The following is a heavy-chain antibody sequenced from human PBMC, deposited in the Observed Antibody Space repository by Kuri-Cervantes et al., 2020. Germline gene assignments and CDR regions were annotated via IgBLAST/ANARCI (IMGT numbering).Heavy chain of an antibody. V-gene: IGHV3-30*18. CDR1: GFTFSSYG. CDR3: AKGGKGLYLDY. J-gene: IGHJ4*02. CDR2: ISYDGSNK. D-gene: IGHD2-15*01. Sequence: GESLKISCAASGFTFSSYGMHWVRQAPGKRLEWVAVISYDGSNKYYADSVKGRFTISRDNSKNTLYLQMNSLRAEDTAVYYCAKGGKGLYLDYWVQGTLVTVSS.